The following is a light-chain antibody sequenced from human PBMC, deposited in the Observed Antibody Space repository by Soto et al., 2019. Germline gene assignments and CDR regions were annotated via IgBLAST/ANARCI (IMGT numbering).Light chain of an antibody. CDR2: DAS. CDR1: QSVSSY. Sequence: EIVMTQSPATLSVSPGERATLSCRASQSVSSYLAWYQQKPGQAPRLLIYDASNGATGIPARFSGSGSGTDFTLTISSLEPEDFAVYYCQQRSNWPLITFGQGTRLEIK. CDR3: QQRSNWPLIT. V-gene: IGKV3-11*01. J-gene: IGKJ5*01.